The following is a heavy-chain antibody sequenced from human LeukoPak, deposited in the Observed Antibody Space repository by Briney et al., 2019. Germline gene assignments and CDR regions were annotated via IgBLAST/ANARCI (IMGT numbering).Heavy chain of an antibody. J-gene: IGHJ4*02. CDR3: ARRGGIHLDYFDY. Sequence: GGSLRLSCGVSGFTISNYAMTWVRQAPGKGLEWVSTISLSGVSTYYADPVKGRFTISRDNSKNTLYLQMNSLRAEDTAVYYCARRGGIHLDYFDYWGQGTLVTVSS. D-gene: IGHD3-16*01. CDR2: ISLSGVST. CDR1: GFTISNYA. V-gene: IGHV3-23*01.